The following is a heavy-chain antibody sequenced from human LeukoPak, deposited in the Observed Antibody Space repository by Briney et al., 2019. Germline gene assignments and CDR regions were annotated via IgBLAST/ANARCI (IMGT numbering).Heavy chain of an antibody. CDR3: ARAPYYYDSSGYYRSHLDY. CDR2: IIPIFGTA. CDR1: GATFSSYA. J-gene: IGHJ4*02. D-gene: IGHD3-22*01. Sequence: SVKVSCKASGATFSSYAISWVRQAPGQGLEWMGGIIPIFGTANYAQKFQGRVTITTDESTSTAYMELSSLRSDDTAVHYGARAPYYYDSSGYYRSHLDYWGQGTLVTVSS. V-gene: IGHV1-69*05.